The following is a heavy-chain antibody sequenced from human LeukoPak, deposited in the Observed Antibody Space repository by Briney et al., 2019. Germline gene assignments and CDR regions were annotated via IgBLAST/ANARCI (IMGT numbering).Heavy chain of an antibody. CDR1: GGSISSYY. CDR3: ARVINSSGWYIDY. V-gene: IGHV4-59*01. J-gene: IGHJ4*02. Sequence: PSETLSLTCTVSGGSISSYYWSWIRQPPGKGLEWIGYIYYSGSTNYNPSLKSRVTISVDTSKNQFSLKLSSVTAADTAVYYCARVINSSGWYIDYWGQGTLVTVSS. D-gene: IGHD6-19*01. CDR2: IYYSGST.